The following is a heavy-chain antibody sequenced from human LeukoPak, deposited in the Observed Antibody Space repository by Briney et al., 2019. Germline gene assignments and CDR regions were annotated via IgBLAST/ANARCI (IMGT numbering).Heavy chain of an antibody. V-gene: IGHV4-61*09. J-gene: IGHJ6*03. CDR2: IYTSGST. Sequence: PSETLSLTCTVSGGSISSGRYYWSWIRQPAGKGLEWIGHIYTSGSTNYNPSLKSRVTISMDTSKNQFSLKLSSVTAADTAVYYCAAPSSPTDYYYYYYMDVWGKGTTVTISS. CDR1: GGSISSGRYY. CDR3: AAPSSPTDYYYYYYMDV.